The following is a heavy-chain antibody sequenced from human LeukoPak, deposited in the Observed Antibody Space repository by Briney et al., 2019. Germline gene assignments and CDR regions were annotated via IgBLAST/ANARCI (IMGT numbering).Heavy chain of an antibody. CDR1: GYSFTSYW. D-gene: IGHD2-2*01. J-gene: IGHJ4*02. V-gene: IGHV5-51*01. CDR2: IYFGDSDP. Sequence: GESLKISCKGSGYSFTSYWIGWLRQMPGKGLEWMGVIYFGDSDPRYSPSFQGQVTISADKSISTAYLQWSSLKASDTAMYYCARPSAARIEFWGQGTLVTVSS. CDR3: ARPSAARIEF.